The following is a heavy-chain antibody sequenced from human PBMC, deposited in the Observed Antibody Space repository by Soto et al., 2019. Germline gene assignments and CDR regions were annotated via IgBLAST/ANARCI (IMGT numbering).Heavy chain of an antibody. V-gene: IGHV3-48*01. CDR1: GLAFGTPS. Sequence: GGSRRLSCTVSGLAFGTPSMNWGRHGDGKGLEWIAYISYDSDTIQYADSVKGRFTISRDNSKNTLYLQMNSLRAEDTAVYYCAKDRDTAMVIGYYGMDVWGQGTTVTVSS. D-gene: IGHD5-18*01. CDR3: AKDRDTAMVIGYYGMDV. J-gene: IGHJ6*02. CDR2: ISYDSDTI.